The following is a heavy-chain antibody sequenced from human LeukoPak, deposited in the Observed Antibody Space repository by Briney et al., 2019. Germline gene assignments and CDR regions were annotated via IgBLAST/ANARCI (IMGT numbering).Heavy chain of an antibody. Sequence: SETLSLTCTVSGYPISSGYFWGWIRQPPGKGLEYIGSIFHSGYTFYDPSLKSRLTLSVDTSQNQFSLRLSSVTAADPAVYYCARETEKQWQYWGQGTMVTVSS. CDR1: GYPISSGYF. V-gene: IGHV4-38-2*02. D-gene: IGHD6-19*01. CDR3: ARETEKQWQY. J-gene: IGHJ3*01. CDR2: IFHSGYT.